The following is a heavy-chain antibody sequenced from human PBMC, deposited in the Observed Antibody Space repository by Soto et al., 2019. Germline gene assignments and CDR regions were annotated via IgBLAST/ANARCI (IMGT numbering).Heavy chain of an antibody. CDR3: ARGGHVVVVPAALDY. V-gene: IGHV1-46*04. Sequence: QVQLMQSGAEVKKPGASVKVSCKASGDTFTDYYIHWVRQAPGQGLEWMGTVNPSGGHTTYAQHWLGRVTMTRDTSTSTLYMELNSLTSDDTAVYYCARGGHVVVVPAALDYWGQGTLVTVSS. CDR2: VNPSGGHT. CDR1: GDTFTDYY. D-gene: IGHD2-21*02. J-gene: IGHJ4*02.